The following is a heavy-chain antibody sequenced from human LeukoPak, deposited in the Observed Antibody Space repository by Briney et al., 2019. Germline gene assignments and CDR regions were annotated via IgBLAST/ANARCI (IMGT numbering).Heavy chain of an antibody. Sequence: SVKVSCKASGGTFSSYAISWVRQAPGQGLEWMGGIIPIFGTANYAQKFQGRVTITADGSTSTAYMELSSLRSEDTAVYYCARGGDIVVVPAAERGWFDPWGQGTLVTVSS. CDR3: ARGGDIVVVPAAERGWFDP. D-gene: IGHD2-2*01. V-gene: IGHV1-69*13. J-gene: IGHJ5*02. CDR2: IIPIFGTA. CDR1: GGTFSSYA.